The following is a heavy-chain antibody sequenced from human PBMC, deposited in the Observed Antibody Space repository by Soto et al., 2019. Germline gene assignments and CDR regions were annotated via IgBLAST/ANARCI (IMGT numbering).Heavy chain of an antibody. CDR2: ISSSSSTI. Sequence: GGSLRLSCAASGFTFSSYSMNWVRQAPGKGLEWVSYISSSSSTIYYADSVKGRFTISRDNAKNSLYLQMNSLRAEDTAVYYCARTGKAAYFDYWGQGTLVTVSS. CDR1: GFTFSSYS. CDR3: ARTGKAAYFDY. V-gene: IGHV3-48*01. J-gene: IGHJ4*02. D-gene: IGHD2-15*01.